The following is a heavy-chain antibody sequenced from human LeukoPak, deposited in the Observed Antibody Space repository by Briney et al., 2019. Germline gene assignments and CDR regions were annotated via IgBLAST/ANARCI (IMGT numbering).Heavy chain of an antibody. CDR2: ISSSSSTI. Sequence: GGSLRLPCAASGFTFSSYSMKWVRQAPGKGLEWVSYISSSSSTIYYADSVKGRFTISRDNAKNSLYLQMNSLRDEDTAVYYCAREGVLTTYFQGDYWGQGTLVTVSS. CDR1: GFTFSSYS. CDR3: AREGVLTTYFQGDY. J-gene: IGHJ4*02. V-gene: IGHV3-48*02. D-gene: IGHD4-17*01.